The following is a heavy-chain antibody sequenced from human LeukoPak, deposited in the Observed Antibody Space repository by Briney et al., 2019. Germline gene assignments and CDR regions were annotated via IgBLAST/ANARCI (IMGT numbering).Heavy chain of an antibody. V-gene: IGHV4-34*01. CDR1: GGSFSGYY. Sequence: PSETLSLTCAVYGGSFSGYYWSWIRQPPGKGLEWIGEINHSGSTNYNPSLKSRVTISVDTSKNQFSLKLSSVTAADTAVYYCARELAVTRNFDYWGQGTLVTVSS. CDR2: INHSGST. J-gene: IGHJ4*02. D-gene: IGHD4-17*01. CDR3: ARELAVTRNFDY.